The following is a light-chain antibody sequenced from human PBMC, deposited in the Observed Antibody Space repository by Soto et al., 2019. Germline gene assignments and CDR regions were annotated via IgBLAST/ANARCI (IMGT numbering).Light chain of an antibody. CDR2: GAF. CDR3: QQYSSSRT. V-gene: IGKV3-15*01. Sequence: EIVMTQSPDTLSVSPGERATLSCRASQSVSSNLAWYQQKPGQAPRLLIYGAFTRATGIPVRFSGSGSGTEFTLTISSLQSGDFAVYYCQQYSSSRTFGQGTKV. J-gene: IGKJ1*01. CDR1: QSVSSN.